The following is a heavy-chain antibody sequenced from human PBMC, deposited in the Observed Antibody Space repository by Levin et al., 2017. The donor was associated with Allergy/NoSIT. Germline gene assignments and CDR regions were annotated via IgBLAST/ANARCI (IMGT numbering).Heavy chain of an antibody. D-gene: IGHD3-3*01. CDR3: AREGRGFWSGYYRDAFDI. V-gene: IGHV1-69*13. J-gene: IGHJ3*02. CDR2: IIPIFGTA. CDR1: GGTFSSYA. Sequence: SVKVSCKASGGTFSSYAISWVRQAPGQGLEWMGGIIPIFGTANYAQKFQGRVTITADESTSTAYMELSSLRSEDTAVYYCAREGRGFWSGYYRDAFDIWGQGTMVTVSS.